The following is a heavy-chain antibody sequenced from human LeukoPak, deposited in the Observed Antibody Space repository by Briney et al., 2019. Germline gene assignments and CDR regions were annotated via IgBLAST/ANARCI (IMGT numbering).Heavy chain of an antibody. J-gene: IGHJ3*02. CDR2: IYYKGNT. D-gene: IGHD3-22*01. Sequence: PSETLSLTCTVSGGSISSRSYYWGWIRQPPGKGLEWIGSIYYKGNTYLNPSLKSRVTISEDTSKNQFSLKLNSVTAADTAVYYCAREMEGYYYDSSGSGAFDIWGQGTMVTVSS. CDR1: GGSISSRSYY. CDR3: AREMEGYYYDSSGSGAFDI. V-gene: IGHV4-39*07.